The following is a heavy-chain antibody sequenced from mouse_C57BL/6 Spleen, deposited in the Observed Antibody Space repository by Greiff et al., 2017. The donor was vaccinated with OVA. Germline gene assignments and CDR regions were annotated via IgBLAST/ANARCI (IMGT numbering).Heavy chain of an antibody. V-gene: IGHV1-82*01. Sequence: VQLQQSGPELVKPGASVKISCKASGYAFSSSWMNWVKQRPGKGLEWIGRIYPGDGDTNYNGKFKGKATLTADKSSSTAYMQLSSLTSEDSAVYFCARSGSRAWFAYWGQGTLVTVSA. J-gene: IGHJ3*01. CDR2: IYPGDGDT. CDR3: ARSGSRAWFAY. CDR1: GYAFSSSW. D-gene: IGHD1-1*01.